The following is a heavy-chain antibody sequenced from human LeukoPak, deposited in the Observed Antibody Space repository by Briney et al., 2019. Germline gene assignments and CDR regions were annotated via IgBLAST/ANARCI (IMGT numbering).Heavy chain of an antibody. V-gene: IGHV3-23*01. CDR3: AKGGEYSSSWYVYGDYEWDFDY. Sequence: RPGGSLRLSCAASGFTFSSYAMSWVRQAPGKGLEWVSAISGSGGSTYYADSVKGRFTISRDNSKNTLYLQMNSLRAEDTAVYYCAKGGEYSSSWYVYGDYEWDFDYWGQGTLVTVSS. J-gene: IGHJ4*02. CDR2: ISGSGGST. D-gene: IGHD6-13*01. CDR1: GFTFSSYA.